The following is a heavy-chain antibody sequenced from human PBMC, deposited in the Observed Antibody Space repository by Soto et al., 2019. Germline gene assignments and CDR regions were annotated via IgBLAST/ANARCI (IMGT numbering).Heavy chain of an antibody. CDR1: GFTFKNHW. D-gene: IGHD3-10*01. CDR2: IHYDGSNT. CDR3: ARAWYNFSSGSARGGHWYFDL. J-gene: IGHJ2*01. V-gene: IGHV3-74*01. Sequence: EVQLVESGGKLVQPGGSLTLSCAASGFTFKNHWMHWVRQAPGKGLVWVSRIHYDGSNTRYADSVNGRFTISRDNAKNTLYLHLGSLKVDDTAVYYCARAWYNFSSGSARGGHWYFDLWGRGTLVTVSS.